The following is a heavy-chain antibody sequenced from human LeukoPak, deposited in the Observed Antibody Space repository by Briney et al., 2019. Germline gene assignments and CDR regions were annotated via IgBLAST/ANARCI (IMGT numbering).Heavy chain of an antibody. Sequence: GGSLRLSCAASGFNFSTYGMHWVRQAPGKGLEWVAVITYDGYYKYYANSVKGRFTISSDNSKNTLYLQMNSLRAEDTAVYYCAKDRSAGVRASPMDYWGQGTLVTVSP. CDR1: GFNFSTYG. D-gene: IGHD3-10*01. J-gene: IGHJ4*02. V-gene: IGHV3-30*18. CDR3: AKDRSAGVRASPMDY. CDR2: ITYDGYYK.